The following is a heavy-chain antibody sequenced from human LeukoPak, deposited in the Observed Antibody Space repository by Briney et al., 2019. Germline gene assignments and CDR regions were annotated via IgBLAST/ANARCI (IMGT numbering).Heavy chain of an antibody. Sequence: GGSLRLSCAASGFTFDDYAMHWVRQAPGKGLEWVSLISWDGGSTYYADSVKGRFTISRDNSKNSLYLQMNSLRPEDTAVYFCARGSGNYLVDFDYWGQGTLVTVSS. CDR3: ARGSGNYLVDFDY. CDR2: ISWDGGST. J-gene: IGHJ4*02. D-gene: IGHD1-26*01. CDR1: GFTFDDYA. V-gene: IGHV3-43D*03.